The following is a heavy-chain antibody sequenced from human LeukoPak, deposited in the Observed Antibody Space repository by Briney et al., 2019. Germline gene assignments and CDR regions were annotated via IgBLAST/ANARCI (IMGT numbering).Heavy chain of an antibody. J-gene: IGHJ4*02. CDR3: ARGGYDSSGSSVYYFDY. D-gene: IGHD3-22*01. CDR2: IYYSGTT. V-gene: IGHV4-31*03. Sequence: PSQTLPLTCTVSGDSINSGGYYWTWIRQHPGKGLEWIGYIYYSGTTYCNPSLKSRVTISVDTSKNQFSLNLSSLTAADTAVYYCARGGYDSSGSSVYYFDYWGQGTLVTVSS. CDR1: GDSINSGGYY.